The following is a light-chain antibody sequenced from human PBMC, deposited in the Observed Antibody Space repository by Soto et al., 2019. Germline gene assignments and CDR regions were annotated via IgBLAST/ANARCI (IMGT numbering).Light chain of an antibody. CDR2: DVS. Sequence: QSALTQPASVSGSPGQPITISCTGTSSDVGGYNYVSWYQQHPGKAPKLMIYDVSNRPSGVSNRFSGSKSGNTASLTISGLQAEDEVDYYCSSYTSSSTRRVFGTGPTLTVL. V-gene: IGLV2-14*01. CDR3: SSYTSSSTRRV. CDR1: SSDVGGYNY. J-gene: IGLJ1*01.